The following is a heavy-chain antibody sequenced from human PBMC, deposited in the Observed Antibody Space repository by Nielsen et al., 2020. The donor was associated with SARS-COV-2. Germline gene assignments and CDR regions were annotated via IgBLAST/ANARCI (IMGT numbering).Heavy chain of an antibody. J-gene: IGHJ5*02. V-gene: IGHV7-4-1*02. CDR1: GYTFSHYL. Sequence: ASDPVPCKASGYTFSHYLINCVRPAPRQGLEWLGWINTNTGDPMYAQDYTGRFVFSLDSSVSTAYLHISGLKPEDTAVYYCARGGIALVRGTPERFDPWGQGTLVTVTS. CDR2: INTNTGDP. CDR3: ARGGIALVRGTPERFDP. D-gene: IGHD3-10*01.